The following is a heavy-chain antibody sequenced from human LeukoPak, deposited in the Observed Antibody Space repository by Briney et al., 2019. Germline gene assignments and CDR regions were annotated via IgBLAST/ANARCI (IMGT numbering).Heavy chain of an antibody. V-gene: IGHV4-39*01. J-gene: IGHJ4*02. Sequence: SETLSHTCTVSGCSISSSSYYWGWIRQPPGEGLEWIGSIDYSGSTYYNPSLKSRVTISVDTSKNQFSLKLSSVTAADTAVYYCARGRNDSSGSVDRFDYWGQGTLVTVSS. CDR1: GCSISSSSYY. D-gene: IGHD3-22*01. CDR2: IDYSGST. CDR3: ARGRNDSSGSVDRFDY.